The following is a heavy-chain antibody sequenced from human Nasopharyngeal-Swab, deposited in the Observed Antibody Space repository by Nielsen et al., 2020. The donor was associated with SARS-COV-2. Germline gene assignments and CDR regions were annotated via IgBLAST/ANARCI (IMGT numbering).Heavy chain of an antibody. V-gene: IGHV3-23*01. CDR3: TRRTPAWGFFDL. CDR2: ISEAGGSI. D-gene: IGHD7-27*01. Sequence: GGSLRLSCTASGFTFSIHPMNWVRQAPGKGLEWVSTISEAGGSIFYADSVKGRFTISRDNSQGTLFLQLNGLRPEDTAVYFCTRRTPAWGFFDLWGQGALVTVSS. CDR1: GFTFSIHP. J-gene: IGHJ4*02.